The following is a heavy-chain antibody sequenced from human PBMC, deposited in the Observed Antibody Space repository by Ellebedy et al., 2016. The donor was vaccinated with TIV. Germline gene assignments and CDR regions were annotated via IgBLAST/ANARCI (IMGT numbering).Heavy chain of an antibody. V-gene: IGHV3-21*01. CDR2: ISSSSSYI. CDR1: GFTFSSYS. D-gene: IGHD6-19*01. J-gene: IGHJ4*02. CDR3: ARLASSGWYLWFDY. Sequence: GESLKISCAASGFTFSSYSMNWVRQAPGKGLEWVSSISSSSSYIYYADSVKGRFTISRDNAKNSLYLQMNSLRAEETAVYYCARLASSGWYLWFDYWGQGTLVTVSS.